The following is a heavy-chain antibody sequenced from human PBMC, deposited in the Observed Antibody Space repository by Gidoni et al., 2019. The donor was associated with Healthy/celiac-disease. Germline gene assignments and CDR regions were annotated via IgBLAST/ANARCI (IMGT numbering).Heavy chain of an antibody. CDR3: AREYDYVWGSYRYALPFDY. D-gene: IGHD3-16*02. J-gene: IGHJ4*02. CDR1: GFTSSCYA. CDR2: SSSSGSTI. Sequence: EVQLVESGGGLVQHGGSLRLSCAASGFTSSCYAMNWVRQAPGKGLEWVAYSSSSGSTIYYADSVKGRFTISRDNDKNSLYLQMNSLRAEDTAVYYCAREYDYVWGSYRYALPFDYWGQGTLVTVSS. V-gene: IGHV3-48*03.